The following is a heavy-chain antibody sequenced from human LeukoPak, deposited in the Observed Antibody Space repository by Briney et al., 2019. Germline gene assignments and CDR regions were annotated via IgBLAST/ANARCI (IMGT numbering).Heavy chain of an antibody. CDR2: LYYSGST. J-gene: IGHJ3*02. CDR3: ARDTWGKNAFDI. V-gene: IGHV4-59*11. Sequence: SETLSLTCTVSGGSISSHYWNWIRQPPGKGLGWIGYLYYSGSTNYSPSLKSRVTISVDTSKHQFSLKLSSVTAADTAVYYCARDTWGKNAFDIWGQGTVVTVSS. D-gene: IGHD7-27*01. CDR1: GGSISSHY.